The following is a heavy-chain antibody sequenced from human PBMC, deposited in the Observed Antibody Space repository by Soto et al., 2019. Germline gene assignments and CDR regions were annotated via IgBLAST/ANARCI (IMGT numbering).Heavy chain of an antibody. Sequence: PSETLSLTCTVSGDSISSADYYWSWIRQTPWNGLEWIVHIFYSCTTYYNPSLKSRLTISLDTSKNHFSLRLTSVTAADTAVYYCARDLWVEPELYYYGMDVWGQGTTVTVSS. CDR1: GDSISSADYY. D-gene: IGHD1-1*01. V-gene: IGHV4-30-4*01. CDR3: ARDLWVEPELYYYGMDV. CDR2: IFYSCTT. J-gene: IGHJ6*02.